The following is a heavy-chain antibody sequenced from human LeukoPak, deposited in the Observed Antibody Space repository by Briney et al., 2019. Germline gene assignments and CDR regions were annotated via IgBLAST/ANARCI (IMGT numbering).Heavy chain of an antibody. D-gene: IGHD2-2*01. J-gene: IGHJ4*02. CDR1: GFTFSSYS. Sequence: GGSLRLSCAASGFTFSSYSMNRVRQAPGKGLEWVSSISSSSSYIYYADSVKGRFTISRDNAKNSLYLQMNSLRAEDTAVNYCARVDCSSTSCYLLSDYWGQGTLVTVSS. V-gene: IGHV3-21*01. CDR2: ISSSSSYI. CDR3: ARVDCSSTSCYLLSDY.